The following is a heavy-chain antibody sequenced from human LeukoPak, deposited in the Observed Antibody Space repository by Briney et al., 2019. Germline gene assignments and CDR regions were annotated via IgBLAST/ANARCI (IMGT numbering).Heavy chain of an antibody. Sequence: GGSLRLSCAASGFTFSSYSMNWVRQAPGKGLEWVSYISSSSTIYYADSVKGRFTISRDNAKNSLYLQMNSLRAEDTAVYYCATSFGVVENWFDPWGQGTLVTVSS. CDR3: ATSFGVVENWFDP. J-gene: IGHJ5*02. D-gene: IGHD3-3*01. V-gene: IGHV3-48*04. CDR1: GFTFSSYS. CDR2: ISSSSTI.